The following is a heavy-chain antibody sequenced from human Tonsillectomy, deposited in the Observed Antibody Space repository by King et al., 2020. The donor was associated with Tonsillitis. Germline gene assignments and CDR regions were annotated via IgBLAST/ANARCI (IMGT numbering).Heavy chain of an antibody. CDR3: ARLEGDTYSGVDY. CDR2: IYPSDSDT. V-gene: IGHV5-51*01. Sequence: VQLVESGAEVKKPGESLKISCKGSGYSFSTYWIGWVRQMPGRGLECVGIIYPSDSDTIYTPSFQDQVTISADNSISTAYLQWSSLKASDTAMYYCARLEGDTYSGVDYWGQGTLVTVSS. J-gene: IGHJ4*02. CDR1: GYSFSTYW. D-gene: IGHD2-21*01.